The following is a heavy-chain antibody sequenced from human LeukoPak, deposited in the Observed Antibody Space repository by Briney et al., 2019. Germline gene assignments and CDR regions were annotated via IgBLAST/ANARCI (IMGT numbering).Heavy chain of an antibody. CDR2: IYYSGST. D-gene: IGHD1-7*01. J-gene: IGHJ4*02. Sequence: PSQTLSLTCTVSGGSISSGGYYWSWIRQHPGKGLEWIGYIYYSGSTYYNPSLKSRVTISVDTSKNQFSLKLSSVTAADTAVYYCASTNWNYAWEGFDYWGQGTLVTVSS. CDR3: ASTNWNYAWEGFDY. CDR1: GGSISSGGYY. V-gene: IGHV4-31*03.